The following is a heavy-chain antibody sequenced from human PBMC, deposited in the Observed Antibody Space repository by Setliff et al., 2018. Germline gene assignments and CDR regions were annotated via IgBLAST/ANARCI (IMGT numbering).Heavy chain of an antibody. Sequence: ASVKVSCKASGYMFTAYFIHWVRQAPGQGLEWMGWIDPQSGDTELAQDFEGWVTVTRETSLNTAYLEVTRVRSVDTAMFYWARSRKRPQSGLAGDAFDVWGQLTRGTVSS. CDR1: GYMFTAYF. CDR2: IDPQSGDT. J-gene: IGHJ3*01. CDR3: ARSRKRPQSGLAGDAFDV. D-gene: IGHD1-26*01. V-gene: IGHV1-2*04.